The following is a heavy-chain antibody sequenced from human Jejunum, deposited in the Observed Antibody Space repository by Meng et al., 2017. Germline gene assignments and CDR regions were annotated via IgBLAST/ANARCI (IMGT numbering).Heavy chain of an antibody. CDR1: GGSVGRAGYQ. Sequence: QVNLQWSGPGLVRPSETLSLICTVSGGSVGRAGYQWGWIRQPPGRGLEWIGYANTNYNPSLKRRVTISLDTSRNLFSLSLTSVTAADTAVYYCARDSMGSLDYWGQGILVTVSS. CDR3: ARDSMGSLDY. V-gene: IGHV4-61*08. D-gene: IGHD1-26*01. J-gene: IGHJ4*02. CDR2: ANT.